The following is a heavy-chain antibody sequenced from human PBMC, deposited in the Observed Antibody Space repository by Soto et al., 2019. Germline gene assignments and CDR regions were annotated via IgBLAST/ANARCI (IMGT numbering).Heavy chain of an antibody. Sequence: QVQLVQSGAEVKKPGSSVKVSCKASGGTFSSYAISWVRQAPGQGLEWMGGIITIFGTANYAQKFQGRVTITADESTSTAYMELSSLRSEDTAEYYCARGMRSQYCSSTRCYNPRRYGMDVWGQGTTVTVSS. CDR3: ARGMRSQYCSSTRCYNPRRYGMDV. D-gene: IGHD2-2*02. V-gene: IGHV1-69*01. J-gene: IGHJ6*02. CDR1: GGTFSSYA. CDR2: IITIFGTA.